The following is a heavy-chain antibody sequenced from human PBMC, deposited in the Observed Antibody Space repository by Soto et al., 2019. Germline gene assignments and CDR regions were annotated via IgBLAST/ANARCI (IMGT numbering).Heavy chain of an antibody. CDR3: ARGPRSGVWFGESNYYYYMDV. V-gene: IGHV3-33*01. Sequence: GGSLRLSCAASGFTFSSYGMHWVRQAPGKGLEWVAVIWYDGSNKYYADSVKGRFTISRDNSKNTLYLQMNSLRAEDTAVYYCARGPRSGVWFGESNYYYYMDVWGKGTTVTVSS. CDR2: IWYDGSNK. J-gene: IGHJ6*03. D-gene: IGHD3-10*01. CDR1: GFTFSSYG.